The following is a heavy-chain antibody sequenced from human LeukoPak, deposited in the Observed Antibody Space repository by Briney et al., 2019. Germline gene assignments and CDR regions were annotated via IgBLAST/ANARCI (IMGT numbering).Heavy chain of an antibody. J-gene: IGHJ4*02. D-gene: IGHD5-24*01. V-gene: IGHV4-59*08. Sequence: SETLSLTCTVSGGSISSYYWSWIRQPPGKGLEWIGYIYYSGSTNYNPSLKSRVTISVDTSKNQFSLKLSSVTAAGTAMYYCARHAEMATIRYFDYWGQGTLVTVSS. CDR2: IYYSGST. CDR3: ARHAEMATIRYFDY. CDR1: GGSISSYY.